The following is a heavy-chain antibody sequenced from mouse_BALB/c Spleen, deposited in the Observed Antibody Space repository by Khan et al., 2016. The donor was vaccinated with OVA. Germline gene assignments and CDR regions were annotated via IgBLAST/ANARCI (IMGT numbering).Heavy chain of an antibody. D-gene: IGHD2-1*01. CDR3: ARHGNYVSVDY. CDR1: GFTFSSYI. CDR2: ISNGGGST. J-gene: IGHJ2*01. V-gene: IGHV5-12-2*01. Sequence: EVKLEESGGGLVQPGGSLKLSCAASGFTFSSYIMSWVRQTPEKRLEWVAYISNGGGSTYYLDTVTGRFTISRDHAKNTLYLQMSSLKSEDTAMDYCARHGNYVSVDYWDQGTTLTGSS.